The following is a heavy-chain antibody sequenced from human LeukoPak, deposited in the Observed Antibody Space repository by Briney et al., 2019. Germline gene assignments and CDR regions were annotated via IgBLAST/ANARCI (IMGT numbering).Heavy chain of an antibody. CDR1: GFTVISNY. CDR3: TRAEFSNSFDD. CDR2: IYSSGNT. D-gene: IGHD6-6*01. J-gene: IGHJ4*02. Sequence: GGSLRLSCAASGFTVISNYMSWVRQTPGRGLEWVAFIYSSGNTYYAESVEGRFTISRDNSKNTLYLEMTSLRVEDTAVYYCTRAEFSNSFDDWGQGTLVLVSS. V-gene: IGHV3-53*01.